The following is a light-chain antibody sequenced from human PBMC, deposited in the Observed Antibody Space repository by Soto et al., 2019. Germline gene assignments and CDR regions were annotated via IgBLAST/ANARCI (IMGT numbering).Light chain of an antibody. J-gene: IGKJ4*01. CDR1: QSVSSN. V-gene: IGKV3-15*01. CDR3: QQYNNWPLT. CDR2: GAS. Sequence: EKVMKQSPATLSVSPGERATLSCRASQSVSSNLAWYQQKPGQAPRLLICGASTRATGIPARFSGSGSGTDFTLTISSLLSEDFAVYDCQQYNNWPLTFGGGTKVEIK.